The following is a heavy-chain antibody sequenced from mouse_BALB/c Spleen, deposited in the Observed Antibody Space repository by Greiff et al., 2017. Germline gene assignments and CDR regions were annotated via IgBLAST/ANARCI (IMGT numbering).Heavy chain of an antibody. V-gene: IGHV2-6-7*01. J-gene: IGHJ4*01. Sequence: VAPSQSLSITCTVSGFSLTGYGVNWVRQPPGKGLEWLGMIWGDGSTDYNSALKSRLSISKDNSKSQVFLKMNSLQTDDTARYYCARDAGISTVVEDYAMDYWGQGTSVTVSS. D-gene: IGHD1-1*01. CDR2: IWGDGST. CDR3: ARDAGISTVVEDYAMDY. CDR1: GFSLTGYG.